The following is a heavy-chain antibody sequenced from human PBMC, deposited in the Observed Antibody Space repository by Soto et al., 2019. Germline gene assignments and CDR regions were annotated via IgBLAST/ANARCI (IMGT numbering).Heavy chain of an antibody. V-gene: IGHV4-31*02. J-gene: IGHJ4*02. CDR3: ALALGPTTGLDY. CDR1: GASTVSHYH. D-gene: IGHD1-26*01. CDR2: IFNSGTT. Sequence: QVQLQESGPGLVKPSQTLSLTCSVSGASTVSHYHWTWIRQPPGKGLEWMGYIFNSGTTLYNPSLTSRLSLSMDTSGNHFCLELRSVTAADTAVYYCALALGPTTGLDYWGQGTLVTVSS.